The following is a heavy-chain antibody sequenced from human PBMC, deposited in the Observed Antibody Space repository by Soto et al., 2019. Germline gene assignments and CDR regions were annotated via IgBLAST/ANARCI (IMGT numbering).Heavy chain of an antibody. V-gene: IGHV4-34*01. CDR3: ARAYYDFWSGYYLIDY. CDR2: INHSGST. D-gene: IGHD3-3*01. CDR1: GGSFSGYY. Sequence: SETLSLTCAVYGGSFSGYYWSWIRQPPGKGLEWIGEINHSGSTNYNPSLKSRVTISVDTSKNQFSLKLSSVTAADTAVYYCARAYYDFWSGYYLIDYWGQGTLVTVSS. J-gene: IGHJ4*02.